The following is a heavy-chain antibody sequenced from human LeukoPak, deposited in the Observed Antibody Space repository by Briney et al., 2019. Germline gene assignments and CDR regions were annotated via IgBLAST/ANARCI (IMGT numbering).Heavy chain of an antibody. J-gene: IGHJ6*02. V-gene: IGHV3-21*01. CDR2: ISKGGTYI. CDR1: GFTFSPYT. D-gene: IGHD2/OR15-2a*01. CDR3: AREEDSTTIRSSYGMDV. Sequence: PGGSLRLSCADSGFTFSPYTMNWVRHAPGKGLEWVSCISKGGTYIYYADSVRGRFTISRDNAKNSLYLQMYSLRAEDTAVYYCAREEDSTTIRSSYGMDVWGQGTTVTVSS.